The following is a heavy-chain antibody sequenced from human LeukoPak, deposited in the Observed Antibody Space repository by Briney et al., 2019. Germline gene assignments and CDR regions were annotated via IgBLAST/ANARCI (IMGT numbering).Heavy chain of an antibody. CDR3: ARTMVPTRYFDY. CDR2: IYHSGST. J-gene: IGHJ4*02. V-gene: IGHV4-38-2*01. D-gene: IGHD4/OR15-4a*01. Sequence: PSETLSLTCAVSGYSISSDYYWGWLRPPPGKGLEWIGSIYHSGSTYYTPSLKSRVTISVDTSKSQFSLKLSSVTAADTAVYYCARTMVPTRYFDYWGQGTLVTVSS. CDR1: GYSISSDYY.